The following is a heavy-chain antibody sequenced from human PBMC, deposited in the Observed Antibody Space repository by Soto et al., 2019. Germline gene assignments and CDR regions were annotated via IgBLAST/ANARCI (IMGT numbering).Heavy chain of an antibody. CDR2: IWNDGSNK. Sequence: QVQLVESGGGVVQPGRSLRLSCATSGFKFSTYGIHWVRQAPGRGLEWLAVIWNDGSNKYYADSVQGRFTISRGNSRNTVDLQMACLRAEVTAVYYCVKDHCGGDCYSDPYFDYWGQGTLVTVSS. CDR1: GFKFSTYG. V-gene: IGHV3-33*06. J-gene: IGHJ4*02. D-gene: IGHD2-21*02. CDR3: VKDHCGGDCYSDPYFDY.